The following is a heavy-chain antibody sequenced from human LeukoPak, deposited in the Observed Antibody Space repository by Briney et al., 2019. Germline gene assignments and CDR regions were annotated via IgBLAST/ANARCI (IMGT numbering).Heavy chain of an antibody. D-gene: IGHD6-6*01. CDR3: ARVRDEYSSSYGVGY. CDR1: GFPFNSHR. CDR2: ISSSSSYI. V-gene: IGHV3-21*01. Sequence: GSLEPSRAASGFPFNSHRLNWVRPASGKGLEGVSSISSSSSYIYYADSVKGRFTISRDNAKNSLYLQMNSLRAEDTAVYYCARVRDEYSSSYGVGYWGQGTLVAVSS. J-gene: IGHJ4*02.